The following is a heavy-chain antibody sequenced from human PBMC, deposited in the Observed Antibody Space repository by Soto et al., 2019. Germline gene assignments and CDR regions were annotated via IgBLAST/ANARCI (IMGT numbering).Heavy chain of an antibody. CDR1: GFTFSSYA. D-gene: IGHD2-8*02. Sequence: PGGSLRLSCAASGFTFSSYAMSWVRQAPGKGLEWVSAISSSGSSTYYADSVKGRFTISRDNAKNTLFLEINSLQVEDTAVYYCTTDSHLTTALVRFDFWGRGTLVTVSS. CDR2: ISSSGSST. V-gene: IGHV3-23*01. CDR3: TTDSHLTTALVRFDF. J-gene: IGHJ4*01.